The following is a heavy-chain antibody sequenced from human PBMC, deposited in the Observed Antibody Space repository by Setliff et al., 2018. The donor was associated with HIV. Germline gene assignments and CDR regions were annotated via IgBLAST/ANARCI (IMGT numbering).Heavy chain of an antibody. J-gene: IGHJ3*02. CDR3: ARLGLFYDAFNI. CDR1: GYTFTTYG. D-gene: IGHD3-22*01. Sequence: ASVKVSCKASGYTFTTYGISWVRQAPGQGLEWMGWISAYNGNTNYAQKFQGRVTMTTDTSTSTAYMDLRSLRSDDTAVYYGARLGLFYDAFNIWCQGTMVTVSS. CDR2: ISAYNGNT. V-gene: IGHV1-18*01.